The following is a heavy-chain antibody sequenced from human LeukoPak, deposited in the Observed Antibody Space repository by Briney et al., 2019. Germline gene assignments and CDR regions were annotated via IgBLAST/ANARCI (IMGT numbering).Heavy chain of an antibody. D-gene: IGHD3-10*01. V-gene: IGHV4-59*01. J-gene: IGHJ4*02. Sequence: SETLSLTCTVSGGSISSYYWSWIRQPPGKGLEWIGYIYYRGSANYNPSLKSRVTMSVDTSKNQFSLKLTSVTAADTAVYYCARAGNYYTSGSYLGYWGQGTLVTVSS. CDR2: IYYRGSA. CDR3: ARAGNYYTSGSYLGY. CDR1: GGSISSYY.